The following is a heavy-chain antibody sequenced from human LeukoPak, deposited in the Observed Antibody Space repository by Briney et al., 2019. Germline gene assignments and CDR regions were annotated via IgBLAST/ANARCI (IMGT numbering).Heavy chain of an antibody. V-gene: IGHV3-33*01. CDR2: IWYDGSNK. D-gene: IGHD6-13*01. J-gene: IGHJ4*02. CDR3: ASWGAAADPPFDY. Sequence: GGSLRLSCAASGFTFSRYGMHWVRQAPGKGLESVAVIWYDGSNKYYADSVKGRFTISRENSKNTLYLQMNSLRAEDTAVYYCASWGAAADPPFDYWGQGTLVTVSS. CDR1: GFTFSRYG.